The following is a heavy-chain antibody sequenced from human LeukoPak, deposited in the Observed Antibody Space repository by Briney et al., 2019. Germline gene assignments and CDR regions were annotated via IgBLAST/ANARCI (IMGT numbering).Heavy chain of an antibody. Sequence: GASVKVSCKAYGFPFARYYMHWVRQAPGQGLEWMGIINPGGDSTSYAQKFQGRVTMTRDTSTSTVYMEVSSLRSEDTAVYYCARDLRGYTYGDYWGQGTLVTVSS. V-gene: IGHV1-46*01. J-gene: IGHJ4*02. CDR1: GFPFARYY. D-gene: IGHD5-18*01. CDR2: INPGGDST. CDR3: ARDLRGYTYGDY.